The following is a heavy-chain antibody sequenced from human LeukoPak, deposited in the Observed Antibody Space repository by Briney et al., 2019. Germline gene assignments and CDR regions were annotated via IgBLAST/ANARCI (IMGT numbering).Heavy chain of an antibody. CDR1: GFTFDDYA. V-gene: IGHV3-9*01. Sequence: PGRSLRLSCAASGFTFDDYAMHWVRQAPGKVLEWVSGISWNSGSIGYADSVKGRFTISRDNAKNSLYLQMNSLRAEDTALYYCAKEAYYGSGSYSLDYWGQGTLVTVSS. J-gene: IGHJ4*02. CDR2: ISWNSGSI. CDR3: AKEAYYGSGSYSLDY. D-gene: IGHD3-10*01.